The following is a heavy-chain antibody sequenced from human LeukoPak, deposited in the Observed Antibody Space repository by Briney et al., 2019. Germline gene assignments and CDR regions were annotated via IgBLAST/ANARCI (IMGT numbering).Heavy chain of an antibody. CDR3: ARDPIGSRWPYYFDY. D-gene: IGHD6-13*01. CDR1: GYTFTSYA. Sequence: EASVKVSCKASGYTFTSYAIHWVRRAPGQRLEWMGRINAGNGNTKYSQKFQARVTITRDTSASTAYMELSSLRSEDTAVYYCARDPIGSRWPYYFDYWGQGTLVTVSS. V-gene: IGHV1-3*01. CDR2: INAGNGNT. J-gene: IGHJ4*02.